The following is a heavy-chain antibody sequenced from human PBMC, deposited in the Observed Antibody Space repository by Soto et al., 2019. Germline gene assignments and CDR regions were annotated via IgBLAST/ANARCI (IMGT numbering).Heavy chain of an antibody. CDR2: INPSGAYT. CDR1: GYTFTSYY. CDR3: ASPILEFSSSSSLEY. D-gene: IGHD6-6*01. V-gene: IGHV1-46*01. J-gene: IGHJ4*02. Sequence: QVQLVQSGAEVEKPGASVKVSCKASGYTFTSYYFHWVRQAPGQGLEWMGLINPSGAYTSYARKFQGRITLTRDTSTSTVYRELNSLRSEDTAVYYCASPILEFSSSSSLEYWGQGTLVTVSS.